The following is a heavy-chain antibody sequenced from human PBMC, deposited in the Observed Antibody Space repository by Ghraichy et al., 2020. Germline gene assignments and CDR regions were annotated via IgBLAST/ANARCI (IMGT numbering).Heavy chain of an antibody. CDR2: ISAYNGNT. V-gene: IGHV1-18*01. D-gene: IGHD2-21*02. CDR1: GYTFTSYG. CDR3: ARGPPESCGGDCYTPNWYFDL. J-gene: IGHJ2*01. Sequence: ASVKVSCKASGYTFTSYGISWVRQAPGQGLEWMGWISAYNGNTNYAQKLQGRVTMTTDTSTSTAYMELRSLRSDDTAVYYCARGPPESCGGDCYTPNWYFDLWGRGTLVTVSS.